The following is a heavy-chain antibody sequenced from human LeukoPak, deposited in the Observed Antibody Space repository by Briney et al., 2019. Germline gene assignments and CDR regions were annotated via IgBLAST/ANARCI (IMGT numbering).Heavy chain of an antibody. CDR1: GFTFSSYG. V-gene: IGHV3-30*18. Sequence: GGSLRLSCAASGFTFSSYGTHWVRQAPGKRPEWVAVISYDGSNKYYADSVKGRFTISRDNSKNTLYLQMSSLRAEDTAVYYCAKDPGYCSGGSCSPLYYFDYWGQGTLVTVSS. CDR2: ISYDGSNK. J-gene: IGHJ4*02. CDR3: AKDPGYCSGGSCSPLYYFDY. D-gene: IGHD2-15*01.